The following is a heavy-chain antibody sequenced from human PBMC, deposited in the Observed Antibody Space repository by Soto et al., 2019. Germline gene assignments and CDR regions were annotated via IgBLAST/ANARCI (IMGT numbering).Heavy chain of an antibody. CDR2: IYNSGST. CDR1: GDSVSSEYYY. J-gene: IGHJ4*02. Sequence: QLQLQESGPGLVDPSQTLSLTCTVSGDSVSSEYYYWSWLRQPPGRGMEWIGHIYNSGSTYSNPSLRSRATVSVDKSKNQFYLELSSVTAADTAVYYCARGPSADKVDYWGQGTLVTVST. V-gene: IGHV4-30-4*01. CDR3: ARGPSADKVDY.